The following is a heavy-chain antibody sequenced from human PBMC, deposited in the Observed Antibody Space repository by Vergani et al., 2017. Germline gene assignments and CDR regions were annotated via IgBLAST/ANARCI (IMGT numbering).Heavy chain of an antibody. V-gene: IGHV1-2*07. CDR2: ISPNSGGT. D-gene: IGHD2-15*01. J-gene: IGHJ4*02. Sequence: QVQLVQSGADVKKPGASVKVSCKASGYTFTDYYMPWVRQAPGQGLEWMGWISPNSGGTNYAHKFQGRVTMTRDTSISTAYMELNRLRSDDTAVYYCARGDDCSGGTCYLRAFDYWGQGTLVTVSS. CDR1: GYTFTDYY. CDR3: ARGDDCSGGTCYLRAFDY.